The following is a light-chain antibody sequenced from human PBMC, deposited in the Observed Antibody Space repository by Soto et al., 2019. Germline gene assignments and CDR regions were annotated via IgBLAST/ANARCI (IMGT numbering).Light chain of an antibody. Sequence: QSVLTQPPSVSGAPGQRVIISCSGSLSNIGAGHDVNWYRQLPGGAPRVLIYGNKNRPSGVPDRISGSKSGASASLAITGLQAEDEATYYCQSNDTTLSAVVFGGGTKLTVL. V-gene: IGLV1-40*01. J-gene: IGLJ2*01. CDR1: LSNIGAGHD. CDR2: GNK. CDR3: QSNDTTLSAVV.